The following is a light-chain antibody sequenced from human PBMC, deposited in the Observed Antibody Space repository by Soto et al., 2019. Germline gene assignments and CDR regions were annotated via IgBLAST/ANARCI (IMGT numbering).Light chain of an antibody. CDR1: QSISSW. V-gene: IGKV1-5*03. Sequence: DIQMTQSPSTPSASVGDRVTITCRASQSISSWLAWYQQKPGKAPKLLIYKASSLESGVPSRFSGSGSGTEFTLTISSLQPDDFATYYCQQYNSYSRAFGFGPGTKVDIK. CDR3: QQYNSYSRAFG. J-gene: IGKJ3*01. CDR2: KAS.